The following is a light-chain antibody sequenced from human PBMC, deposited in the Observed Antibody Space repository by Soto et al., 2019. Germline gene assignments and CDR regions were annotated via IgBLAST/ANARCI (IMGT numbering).Light chain of an antibody. V-gene: IGLV2-14*01. J-gene: IGLJ1*01. CDR2: EVS. CDR1: SSDVGGYNY. CDR3: SSYTSSSSYV. Sequence: QSALTQPASVSGSPGQSITISCTGISSDVGGYNYVSWYQQHPGKAPKLMIYEVSNRPSGVSNRFSGSKSGNTASLTISGLQAEDEADYYCSSYTSSSSYVFGTGTKVTV.